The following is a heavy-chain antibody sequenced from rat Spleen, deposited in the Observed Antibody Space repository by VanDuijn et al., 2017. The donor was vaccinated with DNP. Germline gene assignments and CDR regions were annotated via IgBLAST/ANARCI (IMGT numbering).Heavy chain of an antibody. J-gene: IGHJ2*01. V-gene: IGHV6-8*01. CDR1: GFTFSNAW. CDR3: AWNGYNSGY. Sequence: EVQLVETGGSLVQPGKSLKLTCATSGFTFSNAWMHWVRQSPEKQLEWVAQIKAKSNNYATYYAESGKGRFTISRDDSKSSIYLQMDNLKEEDTAVYYCAWNGYNSGYWGQGVIVTVSS. CDR2: IKAKSNNYAT. D-gene: IGHD1-4*01.